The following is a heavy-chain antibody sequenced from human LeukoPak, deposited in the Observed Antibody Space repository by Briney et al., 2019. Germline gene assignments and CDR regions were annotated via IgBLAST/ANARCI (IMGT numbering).Heavy chain of an antibody. J-gene: IGHJ4*02. V-gene: IGHV3-66*01. Sequence: GGSLRLSCAASGFTVSSNYMSWVRQVPGKGLEWVSVIYSDGTISYADSVKGRFTISRDNSENTLYLQMNSLRVEDTAVYYCAREIGGGASGQWGQGTLVTVSS. CDR2: IYSDGTI. CDR3: AREIGGGASGQ. CDR1: GFTVSSNY. D-gene: IGHD3-16*01.